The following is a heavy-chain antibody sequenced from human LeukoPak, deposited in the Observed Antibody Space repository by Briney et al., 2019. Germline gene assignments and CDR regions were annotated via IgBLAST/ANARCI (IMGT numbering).Heavy chain of an antibody. CDR1: GYTFTSYD. Sequence: ASVKVSCKASGYTFTSYDINWVRQATGQGREWMGWMNPNSGNTGYAQKFQGRVTITRNTSISTAYMELSSLRSEDTAVYYCARVRTTVTRWFDPWGQGTLLTVSS. J-gene: IGHJ5*02. D-gene: IGHD4-11*01. CDR3: ARVRTTVTRWFDP. CDR2: MNPNSGNT. V-gene: IGHV1-8*03.